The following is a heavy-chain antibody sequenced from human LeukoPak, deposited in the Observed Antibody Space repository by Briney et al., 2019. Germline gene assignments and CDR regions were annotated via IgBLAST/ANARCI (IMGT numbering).Heavy chain of an antibody. Sequence: GGSLRLSCAASAFTFSDYSMNWVRQAPGKGLEWISYIDTSSSTMYYADSVMGRFTISRDNAKESLYLQMNSLRDEDTAVYYCARGGEAGTPYYFDYWGQGTLVTVSS. CDR3: ARGGEAGTPYYFDY. CDR1: AFTFSDYS. J-gene: IGHJ4*02. V-gene: IGHV3-48*02. D-gene: IGHD6-19*01. CDR2: IDTSSSTM.